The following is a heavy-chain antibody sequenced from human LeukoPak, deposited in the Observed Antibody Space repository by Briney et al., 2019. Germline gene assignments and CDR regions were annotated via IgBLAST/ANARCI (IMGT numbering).Heavy chain of an antibody. CDR1: GFTFSSYG. Sequence: GGSLRLSCAASGFTFSSYGMHWVRQAPGKGLEWVAVIWYDGSNKYYADSVKGRFTISRDNSKNTLYLQMNSLRAEDTAVYYCAREIDSGYDSGLNYWGQGTLVTVSS. CDR2: IWYDGSNK. D-gene: IGHD5-12*01. CDR3: AREIDSGYDSGLNY. V-gene: IGHV3-33*01. J-gene: IGHJ4*02.